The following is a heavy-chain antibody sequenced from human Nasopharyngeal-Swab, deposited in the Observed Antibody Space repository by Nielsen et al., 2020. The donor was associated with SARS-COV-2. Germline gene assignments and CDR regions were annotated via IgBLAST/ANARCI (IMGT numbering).Heavy chain of an antibody. CDR3: VSTYYGSAY. V-gene: IGHV3-7*01. Sequence: GGSLRLSCVASGFTFRDYWMSWVRQAPAKGLEWVASIKQDGSEKNYVDSVKGRFTISRDNAKNSLSLQINSLRAEDTAMYYCVSTYYGSAYWGQGTLVTVSS. CDR2: IKQDGSEK. CDR1: GFTFRDYW. J-gene: IGHJ4*02. D-gene: IGHD3-10*01.